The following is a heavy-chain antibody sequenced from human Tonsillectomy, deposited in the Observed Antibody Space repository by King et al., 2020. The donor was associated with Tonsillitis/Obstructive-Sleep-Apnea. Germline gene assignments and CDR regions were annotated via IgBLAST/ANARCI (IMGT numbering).Heavy chain of an antibody. CDR1: GFTFSSYG. D-gene: IGHD3-22*01. J-gene: IGHJ6*02. CDR3: AREIYDSTVMDV. V-gene: IGHV3-30*04. CDR2: ISPDGSNK. Sequence: VQLVESGGGVVQPGRSLRLSCAASGFTFSSYGIHWVRQAPAKGLEWVALISPDGSNKYYADSVKGRFTDSRDNSKNTLYLQMNTLRAEDTAVYYCAREIYDSTVMDVWGQGTTVTVSS.